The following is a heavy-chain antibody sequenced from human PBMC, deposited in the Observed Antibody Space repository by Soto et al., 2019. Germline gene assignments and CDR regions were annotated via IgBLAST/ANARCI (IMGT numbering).Heavy chain of an antibody. Sequence: EMHLVESGGGLVQPGGSLRLSCAASGFPFSIHWMNWVRQAPGKGLEWVANLNQNGREKYYVDSVKGRFTISRDNAKISLSLQMNSLRAEDTAVYYCAGGSYWGQGTLVTVSS. CDR3: AGGSY. V-gene: IGHV3-7*01. CDR1: GFPFSIHW. CDR2: LNQNGREK. J-gene: IGHJ4*02.